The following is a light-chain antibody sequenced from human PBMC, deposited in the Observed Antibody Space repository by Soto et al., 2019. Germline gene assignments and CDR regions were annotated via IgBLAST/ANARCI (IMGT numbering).Light chain of an antibody. CDR3: SSFAGSNNFPYV. CDR1: SSDVGAYDY. J-gene: IGLJ1*01. V-gene: IGLV2-8*01. CDR2: EIN. Sequence: QSALTQPPSASGSPGQSVTISCTGTSSDVGAYDYVSWYQQHPGKAPKHMIYEINKRPSGVPDRFSGSKSGNTASLTVSGLQAEDEADYYCSSFAGSNNFPYVFGTGTRSPS.